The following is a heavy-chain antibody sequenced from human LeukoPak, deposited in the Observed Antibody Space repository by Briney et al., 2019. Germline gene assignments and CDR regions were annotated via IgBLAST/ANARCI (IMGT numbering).Heavy chain of an antibody. Sequence: GGSLRLSCAASGFTFSSYAMSWVRQAPGKGLEWVSAISGSGGSTYYADSVKGRFTISRDNSKNTLHLQMNSLRAGDTAVYYCAKDPSGWYDYFDYWGQGTLVTVSS. CDR1: GFTFSSYA. V-gene: IGHV3-23*01. J-gene: IGHJ4*02. CDR3: AKDPSGWYDYFDY. D-gene: IGHD6-19*01. CDR2: ISGSGGST.